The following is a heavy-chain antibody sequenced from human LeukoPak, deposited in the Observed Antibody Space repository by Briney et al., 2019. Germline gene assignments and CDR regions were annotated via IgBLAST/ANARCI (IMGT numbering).Heavy chain of an antibody. J-gene: IGHJ4*02. V-gene: IGHV3-53*01. CDR1: GLTCTSKY. Sequence: PGGSLRLSCAASGLTCTSKYMSWVRQAPGKGLEWVSFIHSGGSTYYADSVKGRFTISRDNSKNTLYLQMNSLRVEDTAVYYCARDHHLDGSGDYTNYWGREPWSPSP. D-gene: IGHD4-17*01. CDR2: IHSGGST. CDR3: ARDHHLDGSGDYTNY.